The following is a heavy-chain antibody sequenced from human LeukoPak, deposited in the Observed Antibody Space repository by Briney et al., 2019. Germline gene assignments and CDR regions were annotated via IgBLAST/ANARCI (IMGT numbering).Heavy chain of an antibody. CDR1: GGTFSSYA. Sequence: SVKVSCKDSGGTFSSYAISWVRQAPGQGLEWMGGIIPTFGTANYAQKFQGRVTITADESTTTAYMELSSLRSEDTAVYYCARLYYYDSSGYYWYFDLWGRGSLVTVSS. D-gene: IGHD3-22*01. CDR3: ARLYYYDSSGYYWYFDL. V-gene: IGHV1-69*13. J-gene: IGHJ2*01. CDR2: IIPTFGTA.